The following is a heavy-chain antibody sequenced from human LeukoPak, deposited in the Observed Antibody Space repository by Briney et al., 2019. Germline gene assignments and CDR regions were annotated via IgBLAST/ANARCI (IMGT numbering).Heavy chain of an antibody. Sequence: GGSLRLSCAASGFTFSSYAMSWVRQAPGKGLEWVSAISGSGGSTYYADSVKGRFTISRDNSKNTLYPQMNSPRAEDTAVYYCAKDWFGPASTEYFQHWGQGTLVTVSS. CDR2: ISGSGGST. D-gene: IGHD3-10*01. CDR1: GFTFSSYA. J-gene: IGHJ1*01. CDR3: AKDWFGPASTEYFQH. V-gene: IGHV3-23*01.